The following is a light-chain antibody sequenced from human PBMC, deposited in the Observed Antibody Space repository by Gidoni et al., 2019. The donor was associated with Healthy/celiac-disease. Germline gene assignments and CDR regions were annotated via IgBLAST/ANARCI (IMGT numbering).Light chain of an antibody. J-gene: IGKJ2*01. CDR1: QRVSSY. CDR2: AAS. Sequence: ENVLTQSPATLSLSPGERATLSCRASQRVSSYLAWYQQKPGQAPRLLIYAASNRATGIPARFSGSGSGTDFTLTISSLEPEDFAVYYCQQRSNWPLTFGQGTKLEIK. V-gene: IGKV3-11*01. CDR3: QQRSNWPLT.